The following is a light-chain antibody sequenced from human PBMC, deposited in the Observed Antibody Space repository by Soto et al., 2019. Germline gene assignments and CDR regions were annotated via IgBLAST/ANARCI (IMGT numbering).Light chain of an antibody. V-gene: IGKV1-5*01. CDR2: DAS. J-gene: IGKJ3*01. Sequence: DIQMTQSLSTLSASIGDRVTIPCRASQSITHWLAWYQQKPGKAPKLLVYDASSLETGVPSRFSGSESGTEFTLTISSLEPDDFATYYGQQYNSYSPLTFGPGTKVD. CDR3: QQYNSYSPLT. CDR1: QSITHW.